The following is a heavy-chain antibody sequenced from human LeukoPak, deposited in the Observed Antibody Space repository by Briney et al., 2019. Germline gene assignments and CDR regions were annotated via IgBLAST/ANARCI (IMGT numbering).Heavy chain of an antibody. CDR1: GFTFSSYA. V-gene: IGHV3-23*01. CDR3: AKDGQEVRGVIRGYFQH. CDR2: ISGSGGST. D-gene: IGHD3-10*01. Sequence: PGGSLRLSCAASGFTFSSYAMSWVRQAPGKGLEWVSAISGSGGSTYYADSVKGRFTISRDNSKNTLYLQMKSLRAEDTAVYYCAKDGQEVRGVIRGYFQHWGQGTLVPVSS. J-gene: IGHJ1*01.